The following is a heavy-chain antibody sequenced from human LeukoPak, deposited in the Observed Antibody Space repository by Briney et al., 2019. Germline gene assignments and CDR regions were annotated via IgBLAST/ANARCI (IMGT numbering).Heavy chain of an antibody. Sequence: PSETLSLTCTVSGGSISSSSYYWGWIRQPPGKGLEWIGSIYYSGSTYYNPSLKSRVTISVDTSKNQFSLKLSSVTAADTAVYYCAMPYYYDSSGYPHFDYWGQGTLVTVSS. CDR3: AMPYYYDSSGYPHFDY. J-gene: IGHJ4*02. V-gene: IGHV4-39*01. D-gene: IGHD3-22*01. CDR1: GGSISSSSYY. CDR2: IYYSGST.